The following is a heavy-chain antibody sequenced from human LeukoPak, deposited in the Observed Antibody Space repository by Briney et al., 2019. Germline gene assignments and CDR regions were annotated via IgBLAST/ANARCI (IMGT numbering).Heavy chain of an antibody. J-gene: IGHJ6*03. CDR2: ISGSGGST. CDR3: AKGMEPLTEGYCSGGSCYSGEGNYYYYYYMDV. CDR1: GFTFSSYA. V-gene: IGHV3-23*01. D-gene: IGHD2-15*01. Sequence: PGGSLRLSCAASGFTFSSYAMSWVRQAPGKGLEWVSAISGSGGSTYYADSVKGRFTISRDNSKNTLYLQMNSLGAEDTAVYYCAKGMEPLTEGYCSGGSCYSGEGNYYYYYYMDVWGKGTTVTVSS.